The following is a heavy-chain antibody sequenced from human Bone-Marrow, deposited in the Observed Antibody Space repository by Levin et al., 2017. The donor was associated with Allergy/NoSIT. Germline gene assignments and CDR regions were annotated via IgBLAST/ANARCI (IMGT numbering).Heavy chain of an antibody. CDR3: ARLLVVVATYPRDAFDI. Sequence: PSETLSLTCTVSGGSISSGGYYWSWIRQHPGTGLEWIGYIYYSGSTYFNPSLRSRLTISVDTSKNQFSLRLSSVTAADTAVYYCARLLVVVATYPRDAFDIWGQGTMVTVSS. V-gene: IGHV4-31*03. J-gene: IGHJ3*02. CDR2: IYYSGST. CDR1: GGSISSGGYY. D-gene: IGHD2-15*01.